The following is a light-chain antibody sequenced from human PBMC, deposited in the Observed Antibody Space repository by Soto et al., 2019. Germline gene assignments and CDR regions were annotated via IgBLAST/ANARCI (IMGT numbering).Light chain of an antibody. J-gene: IGKJ1*01. V-gene: IGKV1-5*03. CDR1: QNIRSW. Sequence: DIQMTQSPSTLSASVGDRVTITCRASQNIRSWLAWYQQKPGKAPKLLIYKASSLESGVPSRFSGSGSGTEFTLTISSLQPDYFATYYCQQYNSYWTFGQGTKVEIK. CDR2: KAS. CDR3: QQYNSYWT.